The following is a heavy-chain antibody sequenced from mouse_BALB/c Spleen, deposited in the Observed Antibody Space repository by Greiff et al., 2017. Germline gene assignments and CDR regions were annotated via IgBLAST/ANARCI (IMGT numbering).Heavy chain of an antibody. Sequence: EVKLMESGGGLVQPGGSMKLSCVASGFTFSNYWMNWVRQSPEKGLEWVAEIRLKSNNYATHYAESVKGRFTISRDDSKSSVYLQMNNLRAEDTGIYYCTRNGNYVGAMDYWGQGTSVTVSS. D-gene: IGHD2-1*01. CDR1: GFTFSNYW. CDR2: IRLKSNNYAT. CDR3: TRNGNYVGAMDY. V-gene: IGHV6-6*02. J-gene: IGHJ4*01.